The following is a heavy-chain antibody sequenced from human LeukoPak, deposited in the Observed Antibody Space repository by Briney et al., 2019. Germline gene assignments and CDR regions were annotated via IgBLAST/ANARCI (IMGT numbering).Heavy chain of an antibody. CDR2: ISTRSSTI. J-gene: IGHJ4*02. D-gene: IGHD6-19*01. CDR1: GFTFSSYN. CDR3: AREQGYSSGWYPNSFDY. Sequence: PGGSLRLSCAASGFTFSSYNMNWVCQAPGKGLEWVSYISTRSSTIYYADSVKGRFTISRDNAKNSLYLQMNSLRDDDTAVYYCAREQGYSSGWYPNSFDYWGQGALVTVSS. V-gene: IGHV3-48*02.